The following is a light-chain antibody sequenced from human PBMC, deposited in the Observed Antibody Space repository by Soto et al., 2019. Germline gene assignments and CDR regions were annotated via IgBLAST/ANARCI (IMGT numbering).Light chain of an antibody. CDR2: DAS. CDR1: QSVSSY. CDR3: QQRSNWPPRYR. Sequence: EIVLTQSPATLSLSPGERATLSCRASQSVSSYLAWYQQKPGQAPRLLIYDASNRATGIPARFSGSGSGTDFTLTISSLEPEDFAVYYCQQRSNWPPRYRFGQGTKVEIK. J-gene: IGKJ1*01. V-gene: IGKV3-11*01.